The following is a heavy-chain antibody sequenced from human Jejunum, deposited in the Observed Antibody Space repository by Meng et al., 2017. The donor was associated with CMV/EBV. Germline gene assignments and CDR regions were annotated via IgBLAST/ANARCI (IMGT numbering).Heavy chain of an antibody. CDR2: ISSTSTYI. D-gene: IGHD4-11*01. Sequence: AAGFTFTSDSCNWVRQAPGKGLEWLSYISSTSTYIYHADSVKGRFTISRDNVKNSVYLQMNSLRAEDTAVYYCASEGINDYSLDVWGQGTTVTVSS. CDR3: ASEGINDYSLDV. V-gene: IGHV3-21*01. CDR1: GFTFTSDS. J-gene: IGHJ6*02.